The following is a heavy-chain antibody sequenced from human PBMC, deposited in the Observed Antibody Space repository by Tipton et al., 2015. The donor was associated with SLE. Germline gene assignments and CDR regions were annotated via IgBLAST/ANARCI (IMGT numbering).Heavy chain of an antibody. CDR1: GGSISSYH. CDR2: IYYSGST. D-gene: IGHD1-26*01. J-gene: IGHJ4*02. Sequence: TLSLTCTVSGGSISSYHWSWIRPPPGKGLEWIGYIYYSGSTNYNPSLKSRVTISVDTSKNQFSLKLSSVTAADTAVYYCARGSRYFDYWGQGTLVTVSS. V-gene: IGHV4-59*01. CDR3: ARGSRYFDY.